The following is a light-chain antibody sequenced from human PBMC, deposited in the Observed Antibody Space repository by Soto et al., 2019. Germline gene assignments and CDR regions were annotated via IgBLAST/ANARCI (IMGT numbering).Light chain of an antibody. Sequence: EIVMTQSPATLSVSPGERATLSCRASQSVSSNLAWYQQKPGQTPKLLLYVASTRATGIPARFSGSGSGTEFTLTISSLQAEVFAVYYCQQYNVWPLTFGGGTKVEFK. V-gene: IGKV3-15*01. CDR2: VAS. J-gene: IGKJ4*01. CDR1: QSVSSN. CDR3: QQYNVWPLT.